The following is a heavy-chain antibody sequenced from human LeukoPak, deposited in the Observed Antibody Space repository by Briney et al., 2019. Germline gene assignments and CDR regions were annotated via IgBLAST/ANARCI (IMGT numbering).Heavy chain of an antibody. CDR2: ISAYNGNT. V-gene: IGHV1-18*01. J-gene: IGHJ6*03. Sequence: ASVKVSCKASGYTFTSYGISWVRQAPGQGLEWMGWISAYNGNTNYAQKLQGRVTMTTGTSTSTAYMELRSLRSDDTAVYYCVREGPTYYYYYMDVWGKGTTVTVSS. CDR3: VREGPTYYYYYMDV. CDR1: GYTFTSYG.